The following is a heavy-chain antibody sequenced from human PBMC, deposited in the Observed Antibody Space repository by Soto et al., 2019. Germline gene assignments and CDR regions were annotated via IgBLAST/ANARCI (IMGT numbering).Heavy chain of an antibody. V-gene: IGHV3-23*01. D-gene: IGHD1-20*01. CDR1: GFTFDSYA. Sequence: EVELLQSGGGLVQPGGSVRLSCAASGFTFDSYAMSWVRQAPGKGLEWVSAISASGGNTYYADSVKGRFTISRANSKNTVLLQMSGLRAEDTAIYYCTQDARYNCNNGAIFASWGQGTRVTVS. J-gene: IGHJ4*02. CDR2: ISASGGNT. CDR3: TQDARYNCNNGAIFAS.